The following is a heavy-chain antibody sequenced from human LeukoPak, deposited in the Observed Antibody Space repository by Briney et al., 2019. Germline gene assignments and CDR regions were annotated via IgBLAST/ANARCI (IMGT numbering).Heavy chain of an antibody. Sequence: SETLSLTCTVSGGSISSSSYYWGWLRQPPGKGLEWIGSIYYSGSTYYNPSIESLATISADTSKNQFSLMLSSVTAADTAVYYCASRPSSDFWSGYGPFDYWGQGTLVTVSS. CDR2: IYYSGST. V-gene: IGHV4-39*01. D-gene: IGHD3-3*01. CDR3: ASRPSSDFWSGYGPFDY. CDR1: GGSISSSSYY. J-gene: IGHJ4*02.